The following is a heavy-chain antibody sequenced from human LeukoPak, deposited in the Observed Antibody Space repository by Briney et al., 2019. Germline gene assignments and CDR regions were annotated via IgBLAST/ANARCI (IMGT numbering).Heavy chain of an antibody. CDR1: GFTFSSYW. CDR2: IKQDGSEK. V-gene: IGHV3-7*01. CDR3: ARGGNYDFWSGYYNFDY. Sequence: GGSLTLSCAASGFTFSSYWMSWVRQAPGKGLEWVANIKQDGSEKYYVDSVKGRFTISRDNAKNSLYLQMNSLRAEDTAVYYCARGGNYDFWSGYYNFDYWGQGTLVTVSS. J-gene: IGHJ4*02. D-gene: IGHD3-3*01.